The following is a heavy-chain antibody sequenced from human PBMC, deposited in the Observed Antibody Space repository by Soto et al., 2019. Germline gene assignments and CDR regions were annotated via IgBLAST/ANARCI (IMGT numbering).Heavy chain of an antibody. CDR2: LYSGAGT. D-gene: IGHD2-21*01. V-gene: IGHV3-66*01. Sequence: VQLVESGGGLVQPGGSLRLSCAASGFTVSSNYMNWVRQAPGKGLEWLSVLYSGAGTYYADSVKDRFTISRDNSKNTLYLQLNSLRAEDTAIYYCARECGGDCANDFDLWVQGPMVTVSP. CDR1: GFTVSSNY. J-gene: IGHJ3*01. CDR3: ARECGGDCANDFDL.